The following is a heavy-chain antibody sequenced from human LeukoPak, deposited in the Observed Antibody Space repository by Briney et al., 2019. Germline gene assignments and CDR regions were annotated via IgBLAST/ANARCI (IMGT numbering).Heavy chain of an antibody. CDR2: ISGRGDRT. D-gene: IGHD3-9*01. V-gene: IGHV3-23*01. CDR3: ARRKLNYDILTGYYTGAFDI. J-gene: IGHJ3*02. Sequence: GGSLRLSCAASGFTFSTYAMSWVRQAPGKGLEWVSAISGRGDRTYYPDSVKGRFTISRDNSKNTLYLQMNSLRAEDTAVYYCARRKLNYDILTGYYTGAFDIWGQGTMVTVSS. CDR1: GFTFSTYA.